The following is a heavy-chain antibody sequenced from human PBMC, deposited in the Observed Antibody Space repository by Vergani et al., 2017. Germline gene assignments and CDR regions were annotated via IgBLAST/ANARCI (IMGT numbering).Heavy chain of an antibody. Sequence: EVQLVESGGGLVKPGGSLRLSCAASGFTFSSYSINWVRQAPGKGLEWVSSISSSSSYIYYADSVKGRFTISRDNAKNSLYLQMNSLRAEDTAVYYCARDLSXDIVVVPAAMYYYYGMDVWGQGTTVTVSS. D-gene: IGHD2-2*01. CDR3: ARDLSXDIVVVPAAMYYYYGMDV. CDR1: GFTFSSYS. J-gene: IGHJ6*02. CDR2: ISSSSSYI. V-gene: IGHV3-21*01.